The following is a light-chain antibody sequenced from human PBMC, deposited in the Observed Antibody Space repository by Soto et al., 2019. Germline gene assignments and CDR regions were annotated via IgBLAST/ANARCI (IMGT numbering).Light chain of an antibody. CDR3: QQYNNWPPL. V-gene: IGKV3-15*01. Sequence: EIVMTQSPSTLSVSLGERATLSCRASQSVSSNLAWYQQKPGQAPRVLIYGASTRATGIPARFSGSGSGTEFTLTISSLQSEDFAVYYCQQYNNWPPLFGGGTKVEIK. CDR1: QSVSSN. J-gene: IGKJ4*01. CDR2: GAS.